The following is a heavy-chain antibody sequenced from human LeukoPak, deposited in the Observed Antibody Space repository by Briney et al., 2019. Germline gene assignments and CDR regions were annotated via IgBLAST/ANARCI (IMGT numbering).Heavy chain of an antibody. CDR1: GFTFSSYG. J-gene: IGHJ4*02. D-gene: IGHD3/OR15-3a*01. CDR3: ATDTHYLDRQPTDY. V-gene: IGHV3-7*01. CDR2: IKQDGSEK. Sequence: GGSLRLSCAASGFTFSSYGMTWVRQAPGKGLEWVANIKQDGSEKFYVGSVKGRFTISRDNAKNSLYLHMNSLRPEDTAVYYCATDTHYLDRQPTDYWGKGTLVTVSS.